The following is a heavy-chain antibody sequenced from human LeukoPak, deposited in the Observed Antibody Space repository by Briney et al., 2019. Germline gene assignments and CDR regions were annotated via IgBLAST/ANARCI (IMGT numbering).Heavy chain of an antibody. D-gene: IGHD1-26*01. J-gene: IGHJ4*02. Sequence: GGSLRLSCAASGFTFGNDRMHWVRQAPGKGLVWVSRINTDGSTTTYADSVKGRFTISRDNAKNTLYLQMNSLRVEDTAVYYCARGRGGSYHYWGQGTLVTVSS. CDR1: GFTFGNDR. CDR2: INTDGSTT. V-gene: IGHV3-74*01. CDR3: ARGRGGSYHY.